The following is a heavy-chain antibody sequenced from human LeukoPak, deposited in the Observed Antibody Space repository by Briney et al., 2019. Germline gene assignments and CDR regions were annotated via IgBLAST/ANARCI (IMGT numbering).Heavy chain of an antibody. CDR3: ARYGALVPGFGELLYPLNWFDP. D-gene: IGHD3-10*01. CDR1: GGSISSYY. Sequence: SETLSLTCTVSGGSISSYYWSWIRQPPGKGLEWIGYIYYSGSTNYNPSLKSRVTISVDTSKNQFSLKLSSVTAADTAVYYCARYGALVPGFGELLYPLNWFDPWGQGTLVTVSS. J-gene: IGHJ5*02. V-gene: IGHV4-59*08. CDR2: IYYSGST.